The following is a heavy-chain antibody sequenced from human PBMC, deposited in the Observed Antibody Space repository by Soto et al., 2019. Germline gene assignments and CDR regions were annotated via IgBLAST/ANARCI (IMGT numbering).Heavy chain of an antibody. CDR3: VMVDNYVTPTPQDV. D-gene: IGHD3-16*01. V-gene: IGHV1-18*01. CDR1: GYIFINYG. J-gene: IGHJ6*02. Sequence: QVQLVQSGDEVKKPGASVKVSCRASGYIFINYGIAWVRQAPGQGLEWMGWISPYTGNTHSASKVQGRLTMTTDTSTSTAYMDLGSLTSDDTAVYYCVMVDNYVTPTPQDVWGQGTTVTVSS. CDR2: ISPYTGNT.